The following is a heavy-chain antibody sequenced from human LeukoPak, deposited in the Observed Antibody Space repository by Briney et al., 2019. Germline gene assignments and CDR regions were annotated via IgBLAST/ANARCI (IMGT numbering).Heavy chain of an antibody. CDR3: AKGRRDGSLYYFDY. V-gene: IGHV3-48*03. CDR2: ISSSGSII. CDR1: GFTFSSYE. J-gene: IGHJ4*02. Sequence: GGSLRLSCAASGFTFSSYEMNWVRQAPGKGLEFISYISSSGSIIYYADSVKGRFTISRDNAKNSLYLQMNSLRTEDTAVYYCAKGRRDGSLYYFDYWGQGTLVTVAS. D-gene: IGHD5-24*01.